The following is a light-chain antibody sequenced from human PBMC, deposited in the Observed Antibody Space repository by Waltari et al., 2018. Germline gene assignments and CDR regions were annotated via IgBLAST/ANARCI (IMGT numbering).Light chain of an antibody. Sequence: SYELTQPPSVSVSPGQTARIPCSGDALPKQYAYWYQLKPGQAPVMVIYKDSERPAGIPERFSGASSGTTVTLTISGVQAEDEADYYCQSADSSGTYVVFGGGTKLTVL. CDR1: ALPKQY. V-gene: IGLV3-25*03. CDR3: QSADSSGTYVV. CDR2: KDS. J-gene: IGLJ2*01.